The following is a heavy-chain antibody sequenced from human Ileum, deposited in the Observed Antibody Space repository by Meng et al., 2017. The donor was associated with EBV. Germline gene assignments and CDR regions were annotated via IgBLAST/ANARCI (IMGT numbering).Heavy chain of an antibody. CDR3: AKGGQWDPLDS. CDR1: GVSISGNY. CDR2: FYEGTT. D-gene: IGHD1-26*01. V-gene: IGHV4-59*01. Sequence: QVQLQESGPGLVKPSGTLSPTCDVSGVSISGNYWSWIRQSPVKGLEWIGFFYEGTTNYNPSLKSRVTIAAGPANNQISLRLSSVTSADTAVYYCAKGGQWDPLDSWGRGILVTVSS. J-gene: IGHJ4*02.